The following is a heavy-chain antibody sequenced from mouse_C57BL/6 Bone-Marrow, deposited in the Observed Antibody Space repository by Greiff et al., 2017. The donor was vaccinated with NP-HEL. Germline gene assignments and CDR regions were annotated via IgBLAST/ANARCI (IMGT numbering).Heavy chain of an antibody. CDR2: IYPGDGDT. V-gene: IGHV1-80*01. J-gene: IGHJ3*01. CDR1: GYAFSSYW. D-gene: IGHD1-1*01. CDR3: ARGDLYYGSPFAY. Sequence: VKLVESGAELVKPGASVKISCKASGYAFSSYWMNWVKQRPGKGLEWIGQIYPGDGDTNYNGKFKGKATLTADKSSSTAYMQLSSLTSEDSAVYFCARGDLYYGSPFAYWGQGTLVTVSA.